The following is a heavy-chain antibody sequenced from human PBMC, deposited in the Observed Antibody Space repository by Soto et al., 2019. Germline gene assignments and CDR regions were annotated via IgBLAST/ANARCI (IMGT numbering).Heavy chain of an antibody. CDR3: ASPKMAFYNWFDP. Sequence: SETLSLTCTVSGGSISSSSYYWGWIRQPPGKGLEWIGSIYYSGSTYYNPSLKSRVTLSVDTSKNQFSLKLSSVTAADTAVYYCASPKMAFYNWFDPWGQGTLVTVSS. CDR2: IYYSGST. V-gene: IGHV4-39*01. J-gene: IGHJ5*02. D-gene: IGHD3-3*02. CDR1: GGSISSSSYY.